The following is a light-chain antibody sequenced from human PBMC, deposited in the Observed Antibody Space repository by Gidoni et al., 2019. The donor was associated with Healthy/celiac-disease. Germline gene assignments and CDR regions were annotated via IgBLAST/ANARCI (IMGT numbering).Light chain of an antibody. V-gene: IGKV3-11*01. CDR1: QSVSSY. J-gene: IGKJ4*01. Sequence: EIVLTPSPATLSLSPGERATLSCRASQSVSSYLAWYQQKPGQAPRLLIYDASNRATGIPARFRGSGSGTDFTLTTSSLEPEDFAVYYCQQSSNWPLTFGGGTKVESK. CDR2: DAS. CDR3: QQSSNWPLT.